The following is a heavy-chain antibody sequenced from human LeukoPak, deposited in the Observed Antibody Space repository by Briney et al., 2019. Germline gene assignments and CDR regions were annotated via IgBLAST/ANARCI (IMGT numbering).Heavy chain of an antibody. D-gene: IGHD3-10*01. CDR2: ISYDGSNK. CDR3: ARDANFGYDAFDI. J-gene: IGHJ3*02. Sequence: GGAPRISCAASGFTLSSYAMHRGRHAPRKGVGGVAVISYDGSNKYYADSVKGRFTISRDNSKNTLYLQMNSLRAEDTAVYYCARDANFGYDAFDIWGQGTMVTVSS. V-gene: IGHV3-30-3*01. CDR1: GFTLSSYA.